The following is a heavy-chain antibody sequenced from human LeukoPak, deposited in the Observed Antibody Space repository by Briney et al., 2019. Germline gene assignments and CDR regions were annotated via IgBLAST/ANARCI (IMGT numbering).Heavy chain of an antibody. CDR2: ITSSGTYI. V-gene: IGHV3-21*01. J-gene: IGHJ4*02. CDR3: ARDEGTSYLSSFDY. D-gene: IGHD6-6*01. CDR1: GFTFNNYN. Sequence: GGSLRLSCAASGFTFNNYNMNWVRQAPGKALEWVSSITSSGTYIFYADSVKGRFTISRDNAKNSLYLQMNSLGPEDTAVYYCARDEGTSYLSSFDYWGQGTLVTVSS.